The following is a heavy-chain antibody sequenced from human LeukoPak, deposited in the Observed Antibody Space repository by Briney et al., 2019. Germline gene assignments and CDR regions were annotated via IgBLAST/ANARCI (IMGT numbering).Heavy chain of an antibody. CDR1: GFTLRSYV. D-gene: IGHD3-10*02. CDR3: AELGITMIGGV. CDR2: ISSSGSTI. J-gene: IGHJ6*04. Sequence: GGSLRLSCVASGFTLRSYVMNWVRQAPGKGLEWVSYISSSGSTIYYADSVKGRFTISRDNAKNSLYLQMNSLRAEDAAVYYCAELGITMIGGVWGKGTTVTISS. V-gene: IGHV3-48*03.